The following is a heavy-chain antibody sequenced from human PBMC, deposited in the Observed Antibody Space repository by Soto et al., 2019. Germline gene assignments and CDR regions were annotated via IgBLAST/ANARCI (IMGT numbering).Heavy chain of an antibody. CDR3: ARVSPVYGMAV. CDR2: IIPILGIA. V-gene: IGHV1-69*02. CDR1: GGTFSSYT. J-gene: IGHJ6*04. Sequence: QVQLVQSGAEVKKPGSSVKVSCKASGGTFSSYTISWVRQAPGQGLEWMGRIIPILGIANYAQKFQGRVTITADKSTSTANRERSSLRSEDRAVYSCARVSPVYGMAVGGKGTRVTVSS. D-gene: IGHD1-20*01.